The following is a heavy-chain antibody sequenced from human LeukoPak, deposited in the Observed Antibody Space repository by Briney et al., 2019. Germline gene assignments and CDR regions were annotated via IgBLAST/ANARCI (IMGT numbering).Heavy chain of an antibody. D-gene: IGHD3-16*01. Sequence: GGSLRLSRAASGFTFSSYSMNWVRQAPGKGLEWVSSISSSSSYIYYADSVKGRFTNSRDNAKNSLYLQMNSLRAEDTAVYYCARGPSTGGGGYYFDYWGQGTLVTVSS. CDR3: ARGPSTGGGGYYFDY. CDR1: GFTFSSYS. V-gene: IGHV3-21*01. J-gene: IGHJ4*02. CDR2: ISSSSSYI.